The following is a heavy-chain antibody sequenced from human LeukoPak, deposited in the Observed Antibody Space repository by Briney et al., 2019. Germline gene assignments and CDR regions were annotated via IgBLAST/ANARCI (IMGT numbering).Heavy chain of an antibody. V-gene: IGHV4-30-2*05. CDR3: ARDRRGLWFGKLLGFVDY. Sequence: SQTLSLTCAVSGGSFSSDGYSWNWIRQPPGKGLEWIGYIYPSGNTYYNPSLKSRVTISVDTSKNQFSLKLSSVTAADTAVYYCARDRRGLWFGKLLGFVDYWGQGTLVTVSS. D-gene: IGHD3-10*01. CDR2: IYPSGNT. J-gene: IGHJ4*02. CDR1: GGSFSSDGYS.